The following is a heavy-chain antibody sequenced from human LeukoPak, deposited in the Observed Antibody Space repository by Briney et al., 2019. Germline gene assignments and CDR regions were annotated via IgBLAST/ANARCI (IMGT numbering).Heavy chain of an antibody. CDR1: GDTFTGYY. J-gene: IGHJ4*02. Sequence: VASVKVSCKASGDTFTGYYIHWVRQAPGQGLEWMGRINPDSGDTNFAQKFQGRVTMTRDTSVSTAYMELSRLESDDTAVYYCARPFNSAWYYFDYWGQGTLVTVSS. D-gene: IGHD6-19*01. V-gene: IGHV1-2*06. CDR2: INPDSGDT. CDR3: ARPFNSAWYYFDY.